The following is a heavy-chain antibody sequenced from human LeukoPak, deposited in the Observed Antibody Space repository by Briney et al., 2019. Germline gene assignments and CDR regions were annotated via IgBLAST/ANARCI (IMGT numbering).Heavy chain of an antibody. V-gene: IGHV3-7*03. D-gene: IGHD5-12*01. J-gene: IGHJ3*02. CDR1: GFTFSSYW. Sequence: GGSLRLSCAASGFTFSSYWMSWVRQAPGKGLEWVANIKQDGSEKYYVDSVKGRFTISRDNAKNSLYLQMNSLRAEDTALYYCAKGRTGYSGYDWFDAFDIWGQGTMVTVSS. CDR3: AKGRTGYSGYDWFDAFDI. CDR2: IKQDGSEK.